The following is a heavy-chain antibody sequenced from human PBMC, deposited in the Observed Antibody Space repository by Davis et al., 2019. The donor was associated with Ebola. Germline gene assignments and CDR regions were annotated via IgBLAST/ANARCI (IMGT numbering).Heavy chain of an antibody. CDR3: AKDPKSSSAYYYYVMDV. CDR2: INHSGST. J-gene: IGHJ6*02. CDR1: GGSFSGYY. D-gene: IGHD6-13*01. Sequence: SETLSLTCAVYGGSFSGYYWSWIRQPPGKGLEWIGEINHSGSTNYNPSLKSRVSVSVDTSKNQFSLKLSSVTAADTAVYYCAKDPKSSSAYYYYVMDVWGQGTTVTVSS. V-gene: IGHV4-34*01.